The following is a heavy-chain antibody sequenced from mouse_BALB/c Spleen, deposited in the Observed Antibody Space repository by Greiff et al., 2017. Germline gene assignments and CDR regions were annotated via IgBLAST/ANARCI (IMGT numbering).Heavy chain of an antibody. V-gene: IGHV5-6*01. D-gene: IGHD1-1*01. CDR1: GFTFSSYG. J-gene: IGHJ4*01. Sequence: EVKLQESGGDLVKPGGSLKLSCAASGFTFSSYGMSWVRQTPDKRLEWVATISSGGSYTYYPDSVKGRFTISRDNAKNTLYLQMSSLKSEDTAMYYCARHRDYYGSSYDYAMDYWGQGTSVTVSS. CDR3: ARHRDYYGSSYDYAMDY. CDR2: ISSGGSYT.